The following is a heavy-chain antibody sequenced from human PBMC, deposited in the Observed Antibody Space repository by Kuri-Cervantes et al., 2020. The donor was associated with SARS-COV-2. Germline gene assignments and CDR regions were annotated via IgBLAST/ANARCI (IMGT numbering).Heavy chain of an antibody. CDR1: GGSISSSSNY. V-gene: IGHV4-39*01. CDR3: ARQGRITMFGVVIRGFDI. D-gene: IGHD3-3*01. J-gene: IGHJ3*02. CDR2: IYYSGSM. Sequence: SETLSLTCTASGGSISSSSNYWGWIRQPPGKGLEWIGNIYYSGSMYYNPSLKSRVTISVDTSKNQLALKLSSVTAADAAVYYCARQGRITMFGVVIRGFDIWGQGTMVTVSS.